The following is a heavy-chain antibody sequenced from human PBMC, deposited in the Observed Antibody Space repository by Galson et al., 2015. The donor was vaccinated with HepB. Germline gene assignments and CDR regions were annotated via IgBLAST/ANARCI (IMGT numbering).Heavy chain of an antibody. Sequence: SLRLSCAASGFTFSDYHMSWIRQAPGKGLEWVSYISSSSSYTNYADSVKGRFTISRDNAKNSLYLQMNSLRAEDTAVYYCARDFFNYYDSSGLFYWGQGTLVTVSS. CDR1: GFTFSDYH. D-gene: IGHD3-22*01. J-gene: IGHJ4*02. CDR2: ISSSSSYT. CDR3: ARDFFNYYDSSGLFY. V-gene: IGHV3-11*06.